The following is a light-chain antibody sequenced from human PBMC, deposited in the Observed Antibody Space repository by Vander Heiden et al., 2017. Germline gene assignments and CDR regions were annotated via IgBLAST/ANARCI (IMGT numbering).Light chain of an antibody. CDR2: DDS. V-gene: IGLV3-21*02. J-gene: IGLJ1*01. CDR3: QVGDTVRDHFV. Sequence: SYVLTQPPSVLVAPGQTATITCGGNKIGSKSVHWYQQKTGQAPILVVHDDSDRPPGIPERFSASNSGNTATLTISSVGAGDEADYFCQVGDTVRDHFVFGGGTKLTVL. CDR1: KIGSKS.